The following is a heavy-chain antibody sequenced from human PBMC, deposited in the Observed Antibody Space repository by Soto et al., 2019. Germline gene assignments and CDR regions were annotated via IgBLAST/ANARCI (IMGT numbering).Heavy chain of an antibody. CDR1: GGSISSGGYY. CDR2: IYYGGST. D-gene: IGHD5-12*01. V-gene: IGHV4-31*03. Sequence: SETLSLTCTVSGGSISSGGYYWSWVRQHPGKGLEWIGYIYYGGSTYYKPSLKSRVTISVDTSKNQFSLKLSSVTAADTAVYICARDDRTWSGYDWTWFYPWGQGTLVTVST. CDR3: ARDDRTWSGYDWTWFYP. J-gene: IGHJ5*02.